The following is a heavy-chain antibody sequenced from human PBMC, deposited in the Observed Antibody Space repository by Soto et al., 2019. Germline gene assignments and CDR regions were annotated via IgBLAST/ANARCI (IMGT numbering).Heavy chain of an antibody. V-gene: IGHV1-69*13. CDR2: IIPIFGTA. CDR3: ARDHGMTPGLKDY. D-gene: IGHD1-20*01. CDR1: GGTFSSYA. J-gene: IGHJ4*02. Sequence: GASVKVSCKASGGTFSSYAISWVRQAPGQGLEWMGGIIPIFGTANYAQKFQGRVTITADESTSTAYMELSSLRSEDTAVYYCARDHGMTPGLKDYWGQGTLVTVSS.